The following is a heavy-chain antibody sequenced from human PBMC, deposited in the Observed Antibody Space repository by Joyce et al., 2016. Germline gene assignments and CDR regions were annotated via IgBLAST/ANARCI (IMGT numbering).Heavy chain of an antibody. CDR2: VSNNGTT. J-gene: IGHJ4*02. V-gene: IGHV4-59*01. Sequence: QVQLQESGPGLVKPSETLSLTCTVSGVSIRSSISYHFWSWIRQPPGKGLEWIGYVSNNGTTNYHPSLKSRITMSVDTSKNQFSLKMSSVTAADTAVYFCARGGAVFEDFDYWGQGTLVTVSS. D-gene: IGHD3-3*01. CDR3: ARGGAVFEDFDY. CDR1: GVSIRSSISYHF.